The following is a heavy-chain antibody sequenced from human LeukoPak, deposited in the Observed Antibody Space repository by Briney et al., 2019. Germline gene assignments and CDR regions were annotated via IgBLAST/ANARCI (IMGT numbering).Heavy chain of an antibody. CDR1: GFTFSSYA. CDR3: AKGGNTRKQYNWFDP. V-gene: IGHV3-23*01. Sequence: GGSLRLSCAASGFTFSSYAMSWVRQAPGKGLEWVSAISGSGGSTYYADSVKGRFTISGDNSKNTLYLQMNSLRAEDTAVYYCAKGGNTRKQYNWFDPWGQGTLVTVSS. D-gene: IGHD1-14*01. CDR2: ISGSGGST. J-gene: IGHJ5*02.